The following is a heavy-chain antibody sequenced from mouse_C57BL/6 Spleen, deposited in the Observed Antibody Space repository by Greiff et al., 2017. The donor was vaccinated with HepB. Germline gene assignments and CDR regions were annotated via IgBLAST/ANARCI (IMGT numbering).Heavy chain of an antibody. V-gene: IGHV1-19*01. J-gene: IGHJ4*01. Sequence: EVQLQQSGPVLVKPGASVKMSCKASGYTFTDYYMNWVKQSHGKSLEWIGVINPYNGGTSYNQKFKGKATLTVAKSSSTAYMELNSLTSEDSAVYYCARQLWDYYAMDYWGQGTSVTVSS. CDR3: ARQLWDYYAMDY. CDR1: GYTFTDYY. CDR2: INPYNGGT. D-gene: IGHD3-1*01.